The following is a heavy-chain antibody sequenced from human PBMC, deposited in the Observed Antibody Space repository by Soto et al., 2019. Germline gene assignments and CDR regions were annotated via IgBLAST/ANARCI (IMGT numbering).Heavy chain of an antibody. J-gene: IGHJ4*02. Sequence: PSETLSLTCTVSGGSVGSGDYFWSWIRQPPGKGLEWIGYIYDSGSSYYNPSLKSRVTMSVDTSKNQFSLKLRSVTAADTAMYYCAREKGYISGPKNFDSWGQGTLVTVSS. CDR3: AREKGYISGPKNFDS. D-gene: IGHD5-12*01. V-gene: IGHV4-30-4*01. CDR2: IYDSGSS. CDR1: GGSVGSGDYF.